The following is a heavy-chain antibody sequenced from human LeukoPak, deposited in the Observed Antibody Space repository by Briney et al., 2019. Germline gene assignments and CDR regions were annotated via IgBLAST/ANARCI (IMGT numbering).Heavy chain of an antibody. D-gene: IGHD7-27*01. V-gene: IGHV3-15*01. CDR1: GFTFSDAW. J-gene: IGHJ4*02. Sequence: PGGSLRLSCAASGFTFSDAWMTWVRQAPGKGLEWVGRIRSKTAGGTVDYAAPVKGRFTISRDDSKNTLYLQMNSLITEDTAVYYCTSGNWGPYYWGQGTLVTVSS. CDR2: IRSKTAGGTV. CDR3: TSGNWGPYY.